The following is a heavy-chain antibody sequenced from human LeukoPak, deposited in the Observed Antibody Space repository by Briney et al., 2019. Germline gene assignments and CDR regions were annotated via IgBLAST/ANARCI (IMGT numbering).Heavy chain of an antibody. D-gene: IGHD2-15*01. CDR1: GYTFTSYY. CDR3: ATGCSGGSCYSEYNPEGDYYYYYGMDV. V-gene: IGHV1-46*01. Sequence: GASVKVSCKASGYTFTSYYMHWVRQAPGQGLEWMGIINPSGGSTSYAQKFQGRVTMTEDTSTDTAYMELSSLRSEDTAVYYCATGCSGGSCYSEYNPEGDYYYYYGMDVWGQGTTVTVSS. J-gene: IGHJ6*02. CDR2: INPSGGST.